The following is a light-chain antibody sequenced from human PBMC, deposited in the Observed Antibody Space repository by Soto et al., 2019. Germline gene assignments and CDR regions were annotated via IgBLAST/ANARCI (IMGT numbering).Light chain of an antibody. CDR3: CSYAGSGSPVI. CDR2: EGS. Sequence: QSALTQPASVSGSPGQSITISFTGTSSDVGTYNLVSWYQQHPGKAPKLIIYEGSKRPSGVSNRFSGSKSGNAASLTISGLETEDEADYFCCSYAGSGSPVIFGGGTKLTVL. J-gene: IGLJ2*01. CDR1: SSDVGTYNL. V-gene: IGLV2-23*01.